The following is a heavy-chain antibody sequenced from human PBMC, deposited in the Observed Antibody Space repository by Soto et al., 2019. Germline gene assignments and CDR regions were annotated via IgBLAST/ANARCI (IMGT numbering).Heavy chain of an antibody. V-gene: IGHV3-23*01. J-gene: IGHJ4*02. CDR3: AKDLLTTLTTGVDY. D-gene: IGHD4-17*01. CDR2: ISGYGSST. CDR1: GFTFSSYA. Sequence: EVQLLESGGGLVQPGGSLRLSCAASGFTFSSYAMSWVRQAPGEGLEWVSAISGYGSSTYYTDSVKGRFTISRDNSKKPLSLKVTSLRDEDTAVYYCAKDLLTTLTTGVDYWGQGTRVTVSS.